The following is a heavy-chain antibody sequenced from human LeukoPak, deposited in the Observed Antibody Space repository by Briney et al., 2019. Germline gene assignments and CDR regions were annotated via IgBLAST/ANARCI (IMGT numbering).Heavy chain of an antibody. CDR3: AAPYCTNGVCYPT. CDR2: IYYSGST. J-gene: IGHJ5*02. V-gene: IGHV4-59*01. CDR1: GGSFSGYY. Sequence: SETLSLTCAVYGGSFSGYYWSWIRQPPGKGLEWIGYIYYSGSTNYNPSLKSRVTISVDTSKNQFSLKLSSVTAADTAVYYCAAPYCTNGVCYPTWGQGTLVTVSS. D-gene: IGHD2-8*01.